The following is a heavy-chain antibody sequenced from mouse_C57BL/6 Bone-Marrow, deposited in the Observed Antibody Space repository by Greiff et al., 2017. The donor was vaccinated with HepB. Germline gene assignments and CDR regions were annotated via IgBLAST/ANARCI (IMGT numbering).Heavy chain of an antibody. J-gene: IGHJ4*01. CDR2: IHPNSGST. D-gene: IGHD3-3*01. Sequence: VQLQQPGAELVKPGASVKLSCKASGYTFTSYWMHWVKQRPGQGLEWIGMIHPNSGSTNYNEKFKSKATLTVDKSSSKAYMQLSSLTSEDSAVYYCARTPLGAMDYWGQGTSVTVSS. CDR1: GYTFTSYW. CDR3: ARTPLGAMDY. V-gene: IGHV1-64*01.